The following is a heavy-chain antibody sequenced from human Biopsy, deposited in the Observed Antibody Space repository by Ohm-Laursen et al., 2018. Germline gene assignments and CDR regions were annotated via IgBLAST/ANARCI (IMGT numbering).Heavy chain of an antibody. D-gene: IGHD2/OR15-2a*01. CDR3: ARATNSTGWPYYYFYGMDV. V-gene: IGHV4-59*01. CDR1: GGSISSYY. Sequence: PGTLSLTCTVSGGSISSYYWSWIRQTPGKGLEWIGYIYYSGSTNYNPSLKSRVTISVDTSKNQFSLRLNSVTAADTAVYYCARATNSTGWPYYYFYGMDVWGQGTTVTVSS. J-gene: IGHJ6*02. CDR2: IYYSGST.